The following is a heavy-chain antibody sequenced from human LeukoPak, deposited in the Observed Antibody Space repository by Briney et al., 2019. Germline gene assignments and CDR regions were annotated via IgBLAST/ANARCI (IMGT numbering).Heavy chain of an antibody. J-gene: IGHJ4*02. CDR2: SSGSGSIT. CDR1: GFTSSSYV. V-gene: IGHV3-23*01. CDR3: AKDYRGQLAQFDY. D-gene: IGHD6-6*01. Sequence: GGSLRLSCAASGFTSSSYVMSWVRQAPGKGLEWVSASSGSGSITYYADSVKGRFTISRDNSNNTLYLQMNSLRAEDTAVYYCAKDYRGQLAQFDYWGQGTLVSVSS.